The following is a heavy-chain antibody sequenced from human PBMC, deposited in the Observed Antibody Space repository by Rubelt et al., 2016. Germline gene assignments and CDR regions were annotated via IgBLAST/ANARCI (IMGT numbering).Heavy chain of an antibody. V-gene: IGHV1-2*06. CDR2: IDPKNGGT. J-gene: IGHJ4*02. CDR3: ARDASVANDY. CDR1: GYTFTGYY. Sequence: QVQLVQSGAEVKKPGASVKVSCKASGYTFTGYYVQWVRQAPGQGLEWVGRIDPKNGGTIYAQTFRGRVPLTSETSISTAYMELSSLTSDETAVYFCARDASVANDYWGQGTLVTVSS.